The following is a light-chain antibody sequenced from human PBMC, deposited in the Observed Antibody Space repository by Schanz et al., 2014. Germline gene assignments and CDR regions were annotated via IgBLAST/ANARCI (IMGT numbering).Light chain of an antibody. J-gene: IGLJ2*01. Sequence: QSVLTQPPSASGTPGQRVTISCSGSSSNIGGNTVNWYQQLPGTAPKPLIYSNNQRPSGVPDRFSGSKSGTSASLAISGLQSEDEADYYCAAWDDSLNGVVFGGGTKFTVL. V-gene: IGLV1-44*01. CDR1: SSNIGGNT. CDR3: AAWDDSLNGVV. CDR2: SNN.